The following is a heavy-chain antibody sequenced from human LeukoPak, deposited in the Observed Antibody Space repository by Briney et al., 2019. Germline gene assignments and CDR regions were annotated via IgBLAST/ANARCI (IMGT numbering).Heavy chain of an antibody. Sequence: ASVKVSCKASGYTFTGYYMHWVRQAPGQGLEWMGRINPNSGGSTSYAQKFQGRVTMTRDTSTSTVYMELSSLRSEDTAVYYCARDLYGDHGRTAEATEYFQHWGQGTLVTVSS. CDR3: ARDLYGDHGRTAEATEYFQH. CDR1: GYTFTGYY. J-gene: IGHJ1*01. V-gene: IGHV1-46*01. CDR2: INPNSGGST. D-gene: IGHD4-17*01.